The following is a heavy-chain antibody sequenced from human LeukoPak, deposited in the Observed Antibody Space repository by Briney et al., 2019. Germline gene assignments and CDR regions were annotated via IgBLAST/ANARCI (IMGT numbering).Heavy chain of an antibody. J-gene: IGHJ6*03. CDR2: IKQDGSER. CDR1: GFTFSSYW. Sequence: PGGSLRLSCAASGFTFSSYWMSWVRQAPGKGLEWVANIKQDGSERYYVDSVKGRFTISRDNAKNSLYLQMNSLRAEDTAVYYCARVPLLTLLIFYYMDVWGKGTTVTVSS. CDR3: ARVPLLTLLIFYYMDV. V-gene: IGHV3-7*01. D-gene: IGHD1-26*01.